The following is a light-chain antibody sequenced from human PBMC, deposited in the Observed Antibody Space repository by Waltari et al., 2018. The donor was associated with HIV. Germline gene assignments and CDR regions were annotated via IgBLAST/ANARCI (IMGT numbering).Light chain of an antibody. CDR1: SSHIGSNT. CDR2: SNN. Sequence: QSVLTQPPSASGTPGQRCTITCSGSSSHIGSNTVNWYQHLPGTAPKLLIYSNNQRPSGVPDRFSGSKSGTSASLAISGLQSEDEADYYCATWDDSPDGPVFGGGTKLTVL. J-gene: IGLJ3*02. V-gene: IGLV1-44*01. CDR3: ATWDDSPDGPV.